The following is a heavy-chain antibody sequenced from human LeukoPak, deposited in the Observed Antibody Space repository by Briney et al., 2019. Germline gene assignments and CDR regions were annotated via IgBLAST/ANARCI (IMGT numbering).Heavy chain of an antibody. CDR1: GGSISSYY. CDR3: ARASLYYDSSGYYYYYGSDV. V-gene: IGHV4-59*01. D-gene: IGHD3-22*01. Sequence: SETLSLTCTVSGGSISSYYWSWIRQPPGKGLEWIGYIYYSGSTNYNPSLKSRVTISVDTSKNQFSLKLSSVTAADTAVYYCARASLYYDSSGYYYYYGSDVWGQGTTVAVSS. J-gene: IGHJ6*02. CDR2: IYYSGST.